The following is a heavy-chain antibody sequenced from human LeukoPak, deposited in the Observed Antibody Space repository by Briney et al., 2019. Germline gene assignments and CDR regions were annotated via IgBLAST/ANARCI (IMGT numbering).Heavy chain of an antibody. CDR2: IYTSGST. Sequence: SQTLSLTCTVSGGSISSGSYYWSWIRQPAGKGLEWIGRIYTSGSTNYNPSLKSRVTISVDTSKNQFSLKLSSVTAADTAVYYCARNAETDFWSGYYTFDYWGQGTLVTVSS. V-gene: IGHV4-61*02. CDR3: ARNAETDFWSGYYTFDY. J-gene: IGHJ4*02. CDR1: GGSISSGSYY. D-gene: IGHD3-3*01.